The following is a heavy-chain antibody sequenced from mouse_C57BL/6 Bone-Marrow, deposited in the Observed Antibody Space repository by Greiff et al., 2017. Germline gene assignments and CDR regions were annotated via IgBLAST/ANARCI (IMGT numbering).Heavy chain of an antibody. Sequence: QVQLQQSGAELVMPGASVKLSCKASGYTFTSYWMHWVKQRPGQGLEWIGEIDPSDSYTNYNQKFKGKSTLTVDKSSSTAYMQLSSLTSEDSAVYYCAARRGYYYAMDYWGQGTSVTVSS. J-gene: IGHJ4*01. V-gene: IGHV1-69*01. CDR1: GYTFTSYW. CDR3: AARRGYYYAMDY. CDR2: IDPSDSYT.